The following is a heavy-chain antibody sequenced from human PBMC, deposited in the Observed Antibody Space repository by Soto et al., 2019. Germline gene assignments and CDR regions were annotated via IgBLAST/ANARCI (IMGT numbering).Heavy chain of an antibody. CDR2: INDSGST. CDR3: ARGVGRFSSSWTVLGY. V-gene: IGHV4-34*01. D-gene: IGHD6-6*01. CDR1: GGSFSGYY. Sequence: QVQLQQWGAGLLKPSETLSLTCAVYGGSFSGYYWSWIRQPPGKGLEWIGEINDSGSTNYNPSLKSRVTISVDTSKNQFSLKLSSVTAADTAVYYCARGVGRFSSSWTVLGYWGQGTLVTVSS. J-gene: IGHJ4*02.